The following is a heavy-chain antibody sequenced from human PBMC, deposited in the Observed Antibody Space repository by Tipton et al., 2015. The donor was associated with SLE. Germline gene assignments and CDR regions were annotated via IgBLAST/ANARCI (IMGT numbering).Heavy chain of an antibody. CDR1: GASVSSFC. CDR3: ARQRLRLLSPLDA. CDR2: VCNSVST. J-gene: IGHJ6*02. D-gene: IGHD3-10*01. V-gene: IGHV4-59*08. Sequence: TLSLTCTVSGASVSSFCWNWIRQSPGKGLEWIACVCNSVSTNYDPSLKSRGTISVDTSKNHFSLELTSVTAADTAVYYCARQRLRLLSPLDAWGQGTTVTVS.